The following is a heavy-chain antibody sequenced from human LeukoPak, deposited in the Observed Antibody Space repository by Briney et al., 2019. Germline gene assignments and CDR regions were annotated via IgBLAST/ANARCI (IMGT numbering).Heavy chain of an antibody. J-gene: IGHJ4*02. CDR3: AQQTWVTAYFAY. D-gene: IGHD2-21*02. V-gene: IGHV3-23*01. CDR2: ISGSGGST. CDR1: VFTPSSYA. Sequence: GSLSPSPAASVFTPSSYAMSWVPQAPGKGQEWVSAISGSGGSTYYADSVKGRFTISRDNSKNTLYLQMNSLRAEDTAVYFCAQQTWVTAYFAYCGQGTLVTVSS.